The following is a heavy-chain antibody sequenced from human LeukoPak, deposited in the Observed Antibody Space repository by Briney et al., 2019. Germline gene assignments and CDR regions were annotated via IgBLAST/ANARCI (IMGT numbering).Heavy chain of an antibody. V-gene: IGHV4-59*01. CDR3: TRRCQDASGLYFFDY. Sequence: SETLSLTCTLSGGSINRYYWSWIRQPPGKGLEWIGHIYYSGSTNYNPSLKSRVTISVDTSKNQLSLKLSSVTAADTAVYYCTRRCQDASGLYFFDYWGQGPLVTVSS. J-gene: IGHJ4*02. D-gene: IGHD3-16*01. CDR2: IYYSGST. CDR1: GGSINRYY.